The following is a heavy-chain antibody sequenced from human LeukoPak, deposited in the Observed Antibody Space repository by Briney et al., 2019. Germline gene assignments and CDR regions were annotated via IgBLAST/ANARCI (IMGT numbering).Heavy chain of an antibody. Sequence: PGGSLRLSCTASGFTFSIYGVHWVRQAPGTGLEWVALISYDGSNKYYADSVKGRFTISRDNSKNTLYLQMNSLRAEDTAVYYYARDQVTMVRGVIDYYYGMDVWGQGTTVTVSS. J-gene: IGHJ6*02. D-gene: IGHD3-10*01. CDR1: GFTFSIYG. CDR2: ISYDGSNK. CDR3: ARDQVTMVRGVIDYYYGMDV. V-gene: IGHV3-30*03.